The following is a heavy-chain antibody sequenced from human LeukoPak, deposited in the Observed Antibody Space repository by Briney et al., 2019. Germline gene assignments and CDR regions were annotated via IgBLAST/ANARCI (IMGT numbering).Heavy chain of an antibody. V-gene: IGHV4-39*07. D-gene: IGHD6-19*01. CDR3: ARDLQQWLAGGDYYYYYMDV. CDR1: GGSISSSSYY. Sequence: SETLSLTCTVSGGSISSSSYYWGWIRQPPGKGLEWIGSIYYSGSTYYNPSLKGRVTISVDTSKNQFSLKLSSVTAADTAVYYCARDLQQWLAGGDYYYYYMDVWGKGTTVTISS. J-gene: IGHJ6*03. CDR2: IYYSGST.